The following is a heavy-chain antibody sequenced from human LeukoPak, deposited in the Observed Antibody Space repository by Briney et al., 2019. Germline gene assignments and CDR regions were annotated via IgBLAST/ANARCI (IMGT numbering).Heavy chain of an antibody. CDR1: GFTFGDYA. Sequence: PGGSLRLSCTASGFTFGDYAMSWVRQAPGKGLEWVGFIRSKAYGGTTEYAAPVKGRFTISRDDSKSIAYLQMNSLKTEDTAVYYCTRGSGRRVDYWGQGTLVTVSS. V-gene: IGHV3-49*04. CDR2: IRSKAYGGTT. CDR3: TRGSGRRVDY. D-gene: IGHD3-3*01. J-gene: IGHJ4*02.